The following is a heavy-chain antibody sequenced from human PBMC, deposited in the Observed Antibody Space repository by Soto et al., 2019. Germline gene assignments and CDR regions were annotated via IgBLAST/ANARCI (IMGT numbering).Heavy chain of an antibody. CDR1: GGSISSYY. CDR3: ARRYGGTFDY. Sequence: PSETLSLTRTVSGGSISSYYWSWIRQPPGKGLEWIGYIYYSGSTNYNPSLKSRVTISVDTSKNQFSLKLSSVTAADTAVYYCARRYGGTFDYWGQGTLVTVS. D-gene: IGHD2-15*01. CDR2: IYYSGST. V-gene: IGHV4-59*08. J-gene: IGHJ4*02.